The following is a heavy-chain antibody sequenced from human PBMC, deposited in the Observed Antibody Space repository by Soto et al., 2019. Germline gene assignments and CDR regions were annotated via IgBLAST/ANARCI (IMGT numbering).Heavy chain of an antibody. J-gene: IGHJ4*02. Sequence: GGSLRLSCAASGFTFSSYAMSWVHQAPGKGLEWVSAISGSGGSTYYADSVKGRFTISRDNSKNTLYLQMNSLRAEDTAVYYCAKDPIVVVVAAAFDYWGQGTLVTVSS. D-gene: IGHD2-15*01. V-gene: IGHV3-23*01. CDR2: ISGSGGST. CDR1: GFTFSSYA. CDR3: AKDPIVVVVAAAFDY.